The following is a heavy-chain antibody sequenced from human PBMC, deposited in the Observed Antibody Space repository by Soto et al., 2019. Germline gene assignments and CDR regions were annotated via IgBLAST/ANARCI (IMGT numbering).Heavy chain of an antibody. V-gene: IGHV1-69*12. CDR3: ARDGDPQSAFWSGPLGGGRFDP. Sequence: QVQLVQSGAEVKKPGSSVNVSCKTSGGTFGNSAVTWVRQAPGQGREWLGGIVPMFGTANYAQKFQGRVTITADESTITAYMELNSLKTDDTAVYYCARDGDPQSAFWSGPLGGGRFDPWGQGTLVTVSS. J-gene: IGHJ5*02. D-gene: IGHD3-3*01. CDR1: GGTFGNSA. CDR2: IVPMFGTA.